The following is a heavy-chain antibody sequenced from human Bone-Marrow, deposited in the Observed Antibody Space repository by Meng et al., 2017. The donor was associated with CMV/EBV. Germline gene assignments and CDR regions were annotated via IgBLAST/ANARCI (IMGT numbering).Heavy chain of an antibody. J-gene: IGHJ4*02. D-gene: IGHD3-3*01. CDR3: ARVRFWSGYRNYFDY. CDR2: IKQDGSEK. Sequence: GESLKISCAASGFTFSSYWMSWVRQAPGKGLEWVANIKQDGSEKYYVDSVKGRFTISRDNANNSLYLQMNSMRAEDTAVYYCARVRFWSGYRNYFDYWGQGTLVTVSS. V-gene: IGHV3-7*01. CDR1: GFTFSSYW.